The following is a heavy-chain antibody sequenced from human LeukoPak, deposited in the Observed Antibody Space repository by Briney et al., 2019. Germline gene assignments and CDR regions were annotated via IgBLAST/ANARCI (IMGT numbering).Heavy chain of an antibody. CDR1: GFTLTNYA. V-gene: IGHV3-30*04. CDR3: AREEHSDLLTGYSPVEYYYYMDV. Sequence: GGSLRLSCAVSGFTLTNYAVHWVRQAPGKGLEWLAVMSNDGKNKYLADSVKGRFSVSRDISKDTLYLQMDSLRAEDTAVYYCAREEHSDLLTGYSPVEYYYYMDVWGKGTTVTVSS. D-gene: IGHD3-9*01. J-gene: IGHJ6*03. CDR2: MSNDGKNK.